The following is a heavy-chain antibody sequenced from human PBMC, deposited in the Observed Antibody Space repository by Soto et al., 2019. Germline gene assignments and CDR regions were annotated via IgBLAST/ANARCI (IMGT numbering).Heavy chain of an antibody. Sequence: EVQLVESGGGLVQPGGSLRLSCAASGFTVSSNYMTWVRQAPGKGLEWVSIIYSDGSTYYADSVNGRFTISRDNSKNTLYLQMNSVRAGDTAVYYCGRGLGGFDPWGQGTLVTVSS. J-gene: IGHJ5*01. CDR2: IYSDGST. V-gene: IGHV3-66*01. CDR3: GRGLGGFDP. CDR1: GFTVSSNY.